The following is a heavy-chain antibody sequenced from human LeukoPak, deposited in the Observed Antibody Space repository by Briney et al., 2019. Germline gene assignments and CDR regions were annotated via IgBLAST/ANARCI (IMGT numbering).Heavy chain of an antibody. V-gene: IGHV3-30*02. D-gene: IGHD6-13*01. Sequence: GGSLRLSCAASGFTFSSYGIHWVRQAPGKGLEWVAFIRYDGSNKYYADCVKGRFTISRDNSKNTLYLQMNSLRAEDTAVYYCAKGNSSSWYVDPHFDYWGQGTLVTVSS. J-gene: IGHJ4*02. CDR1: GFTFSSYG. CDR2: IRYDGSNK. CDR3: AKGNSSSWYVDPHFDY.